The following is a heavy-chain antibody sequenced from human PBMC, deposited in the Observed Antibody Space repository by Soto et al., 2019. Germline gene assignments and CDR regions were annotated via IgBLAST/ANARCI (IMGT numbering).Heavy chain of an antibody. CDR3: ARERQWEPLIY. J-gene: IGHJ4*02. CDR2: VSGYNRNT. D-gene: IGHD1-26*01. Sequence: VKLGQQGVAVRMPGALVKSPGKLNGSTFTNFVVPWGRRVSGQGLGWIGWVSGYNRNTNYAQKFEDRVIMTTDTSTNTAHMELRRLRSDDTGIYYCARERQWEPLIYWGRGTLLTVSP. CDR1: GSTFTNFV. V-gene: IGHV1-18*01.